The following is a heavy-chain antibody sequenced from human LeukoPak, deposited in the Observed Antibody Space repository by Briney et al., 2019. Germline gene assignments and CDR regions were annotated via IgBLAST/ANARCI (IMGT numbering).Heavy chain of an antibody. D-gene: IGHD1-1*01. CDR1: GFTFSSFV. CDR2: ITAGGSNT. CDR3: APRGTSATKYFAD. Sequence: GGSLRLSCGASGFTFSSFVMSWVRQTPGKGLEWVATITAGGSNTYYADSVKGRFTISRDNSKNTLHLQMNSLRAEDTAVYYCAPRGTSATKYFADWGQGTLVSVSS. J-gene: IGHJ4*02. V-gene: IGHV3-23*01.